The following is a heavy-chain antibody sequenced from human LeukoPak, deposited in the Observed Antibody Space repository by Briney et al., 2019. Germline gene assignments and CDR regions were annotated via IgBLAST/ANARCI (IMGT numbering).Heavy chain of an antibody. D-gene: IGHD2/OR15-2a*01. CDR3: ARALSPGAFDI. CDR1: GFTFSSYS. Sequence: GGSLRLSCAASGFTFSSYSMNWVRQAPGKGLEWVSSISSSSSYIYYADSVKGRFTISRDKAKNSLYLQMNSLRAEDTAVYYCARALSPGAFDIWGQGTMVTVSS. J-gene: IGHJ3*02. V-gene: IGHV3-21*01. CDR2: ISSSSSYI.